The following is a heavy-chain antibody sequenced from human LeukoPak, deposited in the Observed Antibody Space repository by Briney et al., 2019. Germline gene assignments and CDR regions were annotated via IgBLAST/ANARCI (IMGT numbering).Heavy chain of an antibody. CDR3: ARDQGYSSSWSLYYYYYGMDV. Sequence: GGSLRLSCAASGFTFSSYSMNWVRQAPGKGLEWVSSISSSSSYIYYADSVKGRFTISRDNAKNSLYLQMNSLRAEDTAVYYCARDQGYSSSWSLYYYYYGMDVWGQGTTVTVSS. CDR2: ISSSSSYI. V-gene: IGHV3-21*01. D-gene: IGHD6-13*01. J-gene: IGHJ6*02. CDR1: GFTFSSYS.